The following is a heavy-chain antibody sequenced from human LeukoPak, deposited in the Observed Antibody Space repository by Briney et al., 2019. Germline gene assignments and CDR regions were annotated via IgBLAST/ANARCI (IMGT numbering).Heavy chain of an antibody. J-gene: IGHJ3*02. CDR2: INHSGST. CDR3: ARRPDGFDI. CDR1: GGSSTYYH. Sequence: PSETLSLTCTVYGGSSTYYHWSWIRQPPGKGLEWIGDINHSGSTNYNPALKSRVTISLETSKNQFSLELNSVTAADTAVYYCARRPDGFDIWGQGTMVTVSS. V-gene: IGHV4-34*01.